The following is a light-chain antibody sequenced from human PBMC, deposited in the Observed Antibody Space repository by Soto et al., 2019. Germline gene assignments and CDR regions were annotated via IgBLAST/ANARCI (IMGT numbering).Light chain of an antibody. CDR1: QTISSW. J-gene: IGKJ1*01. Sequence: DIQMTQSPSTLSGSVGDRVTITCRASQTISSWLAWYQQKPGKAPKLLIYKASTLKSGVPSRFSGSGSGTDFTLTISRLEPEDFAVYYCQQYGSLSWTFGQGTKVDIK. CDR2: KAS. CDR3: QQYGSLSWT. V-gene: IGKV1-5*03.